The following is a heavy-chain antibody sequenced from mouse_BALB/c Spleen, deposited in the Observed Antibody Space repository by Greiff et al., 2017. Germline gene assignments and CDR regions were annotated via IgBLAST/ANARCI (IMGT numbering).Heavy chain of an antibody. CDR1: GYSITSDYA. V-gene: IGHV3-2*02. Sequence: EVQLVESGPGLVKPSQSLSLTCTVTGYSITSDYAWNWIRQFPGNKLEWMGYISYSGSTSYNPSLKSRISITRDTSKNQFFLQLNSVTTEDTATYYCARTTMITGYAMDYWGQGTSVTVSS. CDR2: ISYSGST. CDR3: ARTTMITGYAMDY. D-gene: IGHD2-4*01. J-gene: IGHJ4*01.